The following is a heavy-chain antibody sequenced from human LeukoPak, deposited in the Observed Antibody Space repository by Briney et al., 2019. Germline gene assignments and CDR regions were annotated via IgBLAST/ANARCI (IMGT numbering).Heavy chain of an antibody. J-gene: IGHJ4*02. CDR3: ARGRRYSSSWYDY. CDR1: GYTFTGYY. D-gene: IGHD6-13*01. V-gene: IGHV1-2*02. CDR2: INPNSGGT. Sequence: GASVKLSCKASGYTFTGYYTHWVRQAPGQGLEWMGWINPNSGGTNYAQKSQGRVTMTRDTSISTAYMELSRLRSDDTAVYYCARGRRYSSSWYDYWGQGTLVTVSS.